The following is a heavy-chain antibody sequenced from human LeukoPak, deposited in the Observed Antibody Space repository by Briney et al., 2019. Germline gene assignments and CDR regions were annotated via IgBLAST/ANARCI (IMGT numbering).Heavy chain of an antibody. D-gene: IGHD1-26*01. Sequence: ASVKVSCKASGYTFTSYYMHWVRQAPGKGLDWMGIINPSGGSTSYAQKFQGRVTMTRDTSTSTVYMELSSLRSEDTAVYYCARGGIVGATYNWFDPWGQGTLVTVSS. CDR2: INPSGGST. J-gene: IGHJ5*02. CDR1: GYTFTSYY. CDR3: ARGGIVGATYNWFDP. V-gene: IGHV1-46*03.